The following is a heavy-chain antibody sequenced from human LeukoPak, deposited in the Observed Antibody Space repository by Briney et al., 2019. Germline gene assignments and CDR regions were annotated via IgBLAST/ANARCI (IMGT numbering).Heavy chain of an antibody. CDR3: AKRGTYYYDSSGYYTLFDY. D-gene: IGHD3-22*01. V-gene: IGHV3-23*01. Sequence: GGSLRLSCAASGFTFSTFAMSWVRQAPGKGLDWVSAISVSGGNTYYADPVKGRFTISRDNSKNKLYLQMDSLRAEDTAVYYCAKRGTYYYDSSGYYTLFDYWGQGTLVTVSS. CDR1: GFTFSTFA. CDR2: ISVSGGNT. J-gene: IGHJ4*02.